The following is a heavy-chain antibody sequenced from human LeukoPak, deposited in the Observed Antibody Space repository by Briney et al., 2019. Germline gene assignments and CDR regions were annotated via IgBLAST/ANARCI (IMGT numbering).Heavy chain of an antibody. CDR3: SKDPNGDYVGAFDM. V-gene: IGHV3-23*01. J-gene: IGHJ3*02. CDR1: GLTFNNYA. Sequence: GGSLRLSCTASGLTFNNYATTWVRQAPGKGLEWVSSITGSGRGTYNADSVKGRFSVSRDNSQNTVFLHMNSLRADDTALYYCSKDPNGDYVGAFDMWGPGTMVTISS. D-gene: IGHD4-17*01. CDR2: ITGSGRGT.